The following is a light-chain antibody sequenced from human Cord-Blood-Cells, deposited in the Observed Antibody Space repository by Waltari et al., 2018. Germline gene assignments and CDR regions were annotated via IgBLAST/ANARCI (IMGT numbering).Light chain of an antibody. V-gene: IGLV2-14*01. CDR1: RSDVGGTNH. Sequence: QSALTQPAPVSGSPGQSITIPCTGTRSDVGGTNHVSWYQQHPGKAPKLMIYDVSNRPSGVSNRFSGSKSGNTASLTISGLQAEDEADYYCSSYTSSSTRVFGGGTKLTVL. J-gene: IGLJ2*01. CDR3: SSYTSSSTRV. CDR2: DVS.